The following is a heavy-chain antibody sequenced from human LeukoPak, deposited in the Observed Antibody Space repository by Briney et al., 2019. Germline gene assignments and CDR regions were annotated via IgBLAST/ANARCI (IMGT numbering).Heavy chain of an antibody. CDR3: ARRYCSSTSCYASQYYYYYYYMDV. D-gene: IGHD2-2*01. V-gene: IGHV4-34*01. Sequence: NPSETLSLTCAVYGGSFSGYYWSWIRQPPGKGLEWIGEINHSGSTNYNPSLKSRVTISVDTSKNQFSLKLSSVTAADTAVYYCARRYCSSTSCYASQYYYYYYYMDVWGKGTTVIVSS. CDR1: GGSFSGYY. CDR2: INHSGST. J-gene: IGHJ6*03.